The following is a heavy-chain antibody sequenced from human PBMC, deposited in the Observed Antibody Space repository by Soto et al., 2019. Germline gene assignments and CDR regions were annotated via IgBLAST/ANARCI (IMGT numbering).Heavy chain of an antibody. CDR1: GFTFSSYT. CDR2: ISGSGAGT. J-gene: IGHJ3*01. Sequence: EVQLLESGGGLVQPGGSLRLSCAASGFTFSSYTMTWVRQAPGKGLQWVSAISGSGAGTYYADSVRGRFTISRDNSKNTMFLQVNSLRADDTARYSWAKGEDGSGSFHVWGQGTMVYVSS. V-gene: IGHV3-23*01. CDR3: AKGEDGSGSFHV. D-gene: IGHD3-10*01.